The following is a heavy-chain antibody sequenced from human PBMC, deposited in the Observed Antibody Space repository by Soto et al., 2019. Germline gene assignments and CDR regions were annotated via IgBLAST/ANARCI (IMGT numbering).Heavy chain of an antibody. V-gene: IGHV1-18*01. J-gene: IGHJ4*02. D-gene: IGHD4-17*01. CDR2: INPYNGKT. Sequence: QVQLEQSGAEVKKSGASVKVSCKASGYIFSTHGINWVRQAPGQGLEWMGWINPYNGKTNYAQKFQGRVTMTTETSRKTAYMELRSLRSDDTAVYFCARTRRLYLNDDHGDYGASMEDYWGQGTLLSVSS. CDR1: GYIFSTHG. CDR3: ARTRRLYLNDDHGDYGASMEDY.